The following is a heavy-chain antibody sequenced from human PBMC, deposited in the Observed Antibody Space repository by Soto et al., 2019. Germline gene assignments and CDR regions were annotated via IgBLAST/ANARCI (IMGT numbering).Heavy chain of an antibody. CDR1: GGSISSSGYY. CDR2: IYYSGST. Sequence: QVQLQESGPGLVKPSQTLSLTGTVSGGSISSSGYYWSWIRQHPGKGLEWIAYIYYSGSTYYNPSLKSRVTISVETSKNQFSLKLSSVTAADTAVYYCARYGYYCFDKWGQGTLVTVSS. CDR3: ARYGYYCFDK. J-gene: IGHJ4*02. D-gene: IGHD4-17*01. V-gene: IGHV4-31*03.